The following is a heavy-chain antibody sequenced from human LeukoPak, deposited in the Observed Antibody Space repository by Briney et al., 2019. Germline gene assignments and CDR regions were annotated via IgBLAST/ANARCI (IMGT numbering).Heavy chain of an antibody. V-gene: IGHV1-24*01. Sequence: ASVKVSCKVSGYTLTELSMHWVRQAPGKGLEWMGGFDPEDGETINAQKFQGRVTMTEDTSTDTAYMELSSLRSEDTAVYYCATGVSYYDILTGYRDYWGQGTLVTVSS. J-gene: IGHJ4*02. CDR2: FDPEDGET. CDR1: GYTLTELS. D-gene: IGHD3-9*01. CDR3: ATGVSYYDILTGYRDY.